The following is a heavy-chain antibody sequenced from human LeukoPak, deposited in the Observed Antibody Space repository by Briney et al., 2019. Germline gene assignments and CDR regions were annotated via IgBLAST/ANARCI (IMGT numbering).Heavy chain of an antibody. CDR1: GLTFSGQW. CDR3: AYTNHLTY. V-gene: IGHV3-7*01. CDR2: IKYDGSEE. D-gene: IGHD3-16*01. J-gene: IGHJ4*02. Sequence: QSGGSLRLSCGASGLTFSGQWMNWVRQAPGQGLEWVANIKYDGSEEYYADSVKGRFTISRDNAKNSLSLQMNYVRAGDTAIYYCAYTNHLTYWGQGTLVTVSS.